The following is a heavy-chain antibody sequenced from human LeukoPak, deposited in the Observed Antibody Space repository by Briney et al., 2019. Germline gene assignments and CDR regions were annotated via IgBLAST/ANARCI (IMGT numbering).Heavy chain of an antibody. V-gene: IGHV3-30*01. CDR2: ISYDETNK. CDR3: ARDQGSLPVWFYYYMDV. D-gene: IGHD3-16*01. CDR1: GFTFSSYA. J-gene: IGHJ6*03. Sequence: SGRSLRLSCAASGFTFSSYAMHWVRQAPGKGLEWLAVISYDETNKYYADSVKGRFTISRDNSKNTLYLQMNSLRDEDTAVYYCARDQGSLPVWFYYYMDVWGSGTTVTVSS.